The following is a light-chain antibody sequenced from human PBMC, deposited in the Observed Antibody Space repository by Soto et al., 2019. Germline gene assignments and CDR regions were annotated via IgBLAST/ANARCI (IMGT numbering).Light chain of an antibody. V-gene: IGKV3-15*01. CDR3: QQYHDWPPYT. CDR1: QKINSN. Sequence: EIVMTQSPATLSVSPGESATLSCRASQKINSNLAWYQQKPGQAPRLLIYRASTMATGIPARFSGSGSGTEFTLTISSLQSEDFAVYYCQQYHDWPPYTFGQGTKVDIK. CDR2: RAS. J-gene: IGKJ2*01.